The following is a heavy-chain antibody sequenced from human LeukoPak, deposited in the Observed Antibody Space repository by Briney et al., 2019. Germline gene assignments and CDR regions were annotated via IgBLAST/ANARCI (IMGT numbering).Heavy chain of an antibody. J-gene: IGHJ3*02. D-gene: IGHD3-9*01. V-gene: IGHV3-30*03. CDR1: GFTFSSYG. CDR2: ISYDGSNK. Sequence: GGSLRLSCAASGFTFSSYGMHWVRQAPGKGLEWVAVISYDGSNKYYADSVKGRFTISRDNSKNTLYLQMNSLRAEDTAVYYCARDSYDILTGYQTPSSIWGQGTMVTVSS. CDR3: ARDSYDILTGYQTPSSI.